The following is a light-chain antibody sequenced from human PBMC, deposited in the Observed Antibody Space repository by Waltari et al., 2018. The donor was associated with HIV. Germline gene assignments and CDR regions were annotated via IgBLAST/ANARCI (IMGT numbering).Light chain of an antibody. V-gene: IGLV2-8*01. CDR2: EVN. Sequence: QSALTQPPSASGSPGQSVTIPCTGTSSDLGGYNYVSWYQQYPGKAPKVMIHEVNKRPSGVPDRFSGSKSGNTASLTVSGLQAEDEAYYYCSSYAGSNSWVFGGGTKLTVL. CDR3: SSYAGSNSWV. CDR1: SSDLGGYNY. J-gene: IGLJ3*02.